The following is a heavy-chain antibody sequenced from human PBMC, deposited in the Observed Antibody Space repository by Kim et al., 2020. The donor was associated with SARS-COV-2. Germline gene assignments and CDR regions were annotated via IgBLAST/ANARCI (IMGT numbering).Heavy chain of an antibody. CDR1: GGSISSSSYY. Sequence: SETLSLTCTVSGGSISSSSYYWGWIRQPPGKGLEWIGSIYYSGSTYYNPSLKSRVTISVDTSKNQFSLKLSSVTAADTAVYYCARQEREVRGVICSFDPWGQGTLVTVSS. CDR3: ARQEREVRGVICSFDP. V-gene: IGHV4-39*01. CDR2: IYYSGST. D-gene: IGHD3-10*01. J-gene: IGHJ5*02.